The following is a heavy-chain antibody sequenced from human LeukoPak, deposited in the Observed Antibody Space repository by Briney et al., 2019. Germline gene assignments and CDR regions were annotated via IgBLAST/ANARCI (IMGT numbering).Heavy chain of an antibody. CDR3: AKGSHPTTVKGAFDY. CDR2: ISTSSSTI. CDR1: GFTFSSYS. J-gene: IGHJ4*02. D-gene: IGHD4-11*01. Sequence: TGGSLRLSCAASGFTFSSYSMNWVRQAPGRGLEWVSYISTSSSTIYYADSVKGRFTISRDNSKNTLYLQMNSLRAEDTAVYYCAKGSHPTTVKGAFDYWGQGTLVTVSS. V-gene: IGHV3-48*01.